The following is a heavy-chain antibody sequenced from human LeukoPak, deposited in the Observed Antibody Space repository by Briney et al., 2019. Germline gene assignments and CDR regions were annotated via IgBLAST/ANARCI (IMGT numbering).Heavy chain of an antibody. CDR3: ATGYCSGGSCYPGNYYYSGMDV. D-gene: IGHD2-15*01. J-gene: IGHJ6*02. Sequence: ASVKVSCKASGCTFTGYDMHWVRQAPGQGLEWMGWIIPNSGVTNYAQKFQGRVTITRDKSISTAYMELSRLRSDDTAVYYCATGYCSGGSCYPGNYYYSGMDVWGQGTTVTVSS. V-gene: IGHV1-2*02. CDR1: GCTFTGYD. CDR2: IIPNSGVT.